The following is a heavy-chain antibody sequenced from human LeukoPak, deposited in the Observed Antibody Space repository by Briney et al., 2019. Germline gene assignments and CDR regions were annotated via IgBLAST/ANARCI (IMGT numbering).Heavy chain of an antibody. CDR3: AKGSGYLDY. CDR1: GFTFSTYA. V-gene: IGHV3-23*01. CDR2: ISSSSATI. J-gene: IGHJ4*02. Sequence: QSGGSLRLSCEASGFTFSTYAMNWVRQAPGRGLEWVSYISSSSATIHYADSVKGRFTISRDNSKNTLYLQMNSLRAEDTAVYYCAKGSGYLDYWGQGTLVTVSS. D-gene: IGHD3-22*01.